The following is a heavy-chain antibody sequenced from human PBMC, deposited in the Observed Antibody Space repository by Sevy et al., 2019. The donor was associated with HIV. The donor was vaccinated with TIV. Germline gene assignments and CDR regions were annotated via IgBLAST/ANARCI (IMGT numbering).Heavy chain of an antibody. V-gene: IGHV3-9*01. CDR2: IIWNGGSI. J-gene: IGHJ6*02. CDR1: GFTFDDYA. Sequence: GGSLRLSCAASGFTFDDYAMHWVRQAPGKGLEWVSGIIWNGGSIGYAESVKGRFTISRDNAKNSLYLQMNSLRAEDTALYYCAKDIAADLYYYYGMDVWGQGTTVTVSS. CDR3: AKDIAADLYYYYGMDV. D-gene: IGHD6-13*01.